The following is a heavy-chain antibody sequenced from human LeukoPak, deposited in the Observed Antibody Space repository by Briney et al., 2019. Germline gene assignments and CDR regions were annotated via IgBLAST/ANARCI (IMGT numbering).Heavy chain of an antibody. V-gene: IGHV4-61*05. CDR2: IYYSGST. Sequence: SETLSLTCAVSGGSISSSSYYWGWTRQPPGKGLEWIGYIYYSGSTNYNPSLKSRVTISVDTSKNQFSLKLSSVTAADTAVYYCARNRAVNLGLDYWGQGTLVTVSS. D-gene: IGHD3-16*01. CDR1: GGSISSSSYY. CDR3: ARNRAVNLGLDY. J-gene: IGHJ4*02.